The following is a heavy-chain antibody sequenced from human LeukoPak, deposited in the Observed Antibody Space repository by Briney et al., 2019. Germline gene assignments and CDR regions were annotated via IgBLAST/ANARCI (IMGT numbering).Heavy chain of an antibody. J-gene: IGHJ6*03. Sequence: ASVKVSCKASGYTFTAYYMHWVRQAPGQGLEWMGRINPKNGDTNYAQKFQDRVTMTRDTSMSAAYMDLSRLRSDDTAVYYCARGVVAATFYYYMDVWGKGTTVTVSS. V-gene: IGHV1-2*06. D-gene: IGHD2-15*01. CDR1: GYTFTAYY. CDR2: INPKNGDT. CDR3: ARGVVAATFYYYMDV.